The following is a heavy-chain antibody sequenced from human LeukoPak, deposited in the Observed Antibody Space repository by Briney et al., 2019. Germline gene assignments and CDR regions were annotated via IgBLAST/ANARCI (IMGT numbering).Heavy chain of an antibody. CDR1: GYTFTGYY. J-gene: IGHJ4*02. CDR2: INPNSGGT. V-gene: IGHV1-2*02. CDR3: ARERFTRRDGYNLDY. D-gene: IGHD5-24*01. Sequence: ASVKVSCKASGYTFTGYYMHWVRQAPGQGVEWMGWINPNSGGTNYAQKFQGRVTMNRDTSISTDYMVLSRLRSDDTAVYYCARERFTRRDGYNLDYWGQGALVTVSS.